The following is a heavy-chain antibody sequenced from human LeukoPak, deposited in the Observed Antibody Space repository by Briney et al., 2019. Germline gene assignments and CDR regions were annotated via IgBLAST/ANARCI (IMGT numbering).Heavy chain of an antibody. Sequence: ASVKLSCKASGYTFTGYYMHWVRQAPGQGLEWMGWINPNSGGTNYAQKFQGRVTMTRDTSISTAYMELSRLRSDDTAVYYCAREEYSSSWYSFWGQGTLVTVSS. D-gene: IGHD6-13*01. CDR1: GYTFTGYY. CDR3: AREEYSSSWYSF. J-gene: IGHJ4*02. CDR2: INPNSGGT. V-gene: IGHV1-2*02.